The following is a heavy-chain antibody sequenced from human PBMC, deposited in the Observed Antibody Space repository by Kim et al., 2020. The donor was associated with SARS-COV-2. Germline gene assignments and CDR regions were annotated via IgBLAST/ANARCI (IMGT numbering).Heavy chain of an antibody. CDR2: INAGKGNT. Sequence: ASVKVSCKASGYTFTSYAMHWVRQAPGQRLEWMGWINAGKGNTKYSQKVQGRVTITRDTSASTAYMELSSLRSEDTAVYYCASACVGSCYAGGYYYGMDV. CDR1: GYTFTSYA. V-gene: IGHV1-3*01. CDR3: ASACVGSCYAGGYYYGMDV. D-gene: IGHD2-15*01. J-gene: IGHJ6*01.